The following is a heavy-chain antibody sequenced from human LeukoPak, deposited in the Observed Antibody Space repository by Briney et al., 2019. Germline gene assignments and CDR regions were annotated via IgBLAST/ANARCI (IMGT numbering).Heavy chain of an antibody. CDR3: ARPFRRIAAAGTLGY. Sequence: PGGSLRLSCAAYGFTFSSYSMNWVRQAPGKGLEWVFSSSGSTIYYADSVKGRFTISRDNAKNSLYLQMNSLRAEDTAVYYCARPFRRIAAAGTLGYWGQGTLVTVSS. J-gene: IGHJ4*02. CDR1: GFTFSSYS. CDR2: SSSGSTI. D-gene: IGHD6-13*01. V-gene: IGHV3-48*01.